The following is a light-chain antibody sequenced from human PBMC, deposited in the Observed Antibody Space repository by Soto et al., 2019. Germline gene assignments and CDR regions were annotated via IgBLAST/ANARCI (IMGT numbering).Light chain of an antibody. J-gene: IGLJ1*01. CDR3: NSYTSKSTGV. CDR1: SSDVGGYNY. V-gene: IGLV2-14*01. Sequence: QSALTQPASVSGSPGQSITISCTGTSSDVGGYNYVSWYQQHTGKAPKLIIYEVSTRPSGVSNRFSGSRSGNTASLTISGLQSEDEADYYCNSYTSKSTGVFGTGTKVTVL. CDR2: EVS.